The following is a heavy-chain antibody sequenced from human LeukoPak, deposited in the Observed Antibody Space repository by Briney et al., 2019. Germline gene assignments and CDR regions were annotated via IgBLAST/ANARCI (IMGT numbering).Heavy chain of an antibody. Sequence: AGGSLRLSCAASGFTVSDFYMSWVRQAPGKGLEWVSGISGSGDNTYYADSVKGRFTISRGNSKNALYVQVNSLGTEDTAAYYCAKGSYYDSSGSFYFDYWGQGTLVTVSS. D-gene: IGHD3-22*01. CDR1: GFTVSDFY. CDR2: ISGSGDNT. J-gene: IGHJ4*02. CDR3: AKGSYYDSSGSFYFDY. V-gene: IGHV3-23*01.